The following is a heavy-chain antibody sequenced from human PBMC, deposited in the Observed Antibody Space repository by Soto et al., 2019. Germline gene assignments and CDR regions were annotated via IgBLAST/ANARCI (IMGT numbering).Heavy chain of an antibody. J-gene: IGHJ6*02. Sequence: SETLSLTCAVSGGSISSGGYSWSWIRQPPGKGLEWIGYIYHSGSTYYNPSLKSRVTISVDRSKNQFSLKLSSVTAADTAVYYCASGRGDYYDSSGYYYGHYYYGMDVWGQGTTVTVSS. CDR1: GGSISSGGYS. CDR2: IYHSGST. V-gene: IGHV4-30-2*01. CDR3: ASGRGDYYDSSGYYYGHYYYGMDV. D-gene: IGHD3-22*01.